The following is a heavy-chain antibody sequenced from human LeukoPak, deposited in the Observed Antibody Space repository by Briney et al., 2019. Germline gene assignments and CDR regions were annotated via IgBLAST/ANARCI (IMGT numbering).Heavy chain of an antibody. CDR3: ARDQARVTGPSPGYYYYYMDV. V-gene: IGHV3-11*01. D-gene: IGHD1-7*01. CDR1: GFTLSDYY. Sequence: GGSLRLSCAASGFTLSDYYMSWIRQAPGKGLEWVSYISSSGSTIYYADSVKGRFTISRDNAKKSLYLQMNSLRAEDTAVYYCARDQARVTGPSPGYYYYYMDVWGKGTTVTVSS. CDR2: ISSSGSTI. J-gene: IGHJ6*03.